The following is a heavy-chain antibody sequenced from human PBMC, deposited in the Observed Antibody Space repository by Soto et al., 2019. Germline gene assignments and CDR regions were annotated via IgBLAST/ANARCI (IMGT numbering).Heavy chain of an antibody. CDR1: GYTFTNYG. J-gene: IGHJ4*02. CDR3: ARGMTPDYFDF. V-gene: IGHV1-18*04. CDR2: TNTYNGNT. Sequence: QVQLVQSGPEVKKPGASVKVSCKTSGYTFTNYGISWVRQAPGQGLEWMGWTNTYNGNTKYAQDLQGRVTMTADTSTNTAYLDLGSLRSDDTAVFFCARGMTPDYFDFWGQGTLVTVSS.